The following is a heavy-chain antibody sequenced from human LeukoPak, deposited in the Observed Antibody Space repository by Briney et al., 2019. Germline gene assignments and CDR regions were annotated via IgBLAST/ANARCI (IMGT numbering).Heavy chain of an antibody. CDR3: AKDGYYGSGSLYADNWFDP. Sequence: PGGSLRLSRAASGFTVRSNYMSWVRQAPGKGLEWVSAISGSGGSTYYADSVKGRFTISRDNSKNTLYLQMSSLRAEDTAVYYCAKDGYYGSGSLYADNWFDPWGQGTLVTVSS. CDR2: ISGSGGST. D-gene: IGHD3-10*01. J-gene: IGHJ5*02. V-gene: IGHV3-23*01. CDR1: GFTVRSNY.